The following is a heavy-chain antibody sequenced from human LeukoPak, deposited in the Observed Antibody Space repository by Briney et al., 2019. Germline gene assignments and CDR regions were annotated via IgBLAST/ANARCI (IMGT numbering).Heavy chain of an antibody. Sequence: SETLSLTCTVSGGSISSSSYYWGWIRQPPGQGLEWIGSIYYSGSTYYNPSLKSRVTISVDTSKNQFSLKLSSVTAADTAVYYCARQDPGIAVANWGQGTLVTVSS. V-gene: IGHV4-39*01. D-gene: IGHD6-19*01. CDR3: ARQDPGIAVAN. CDR2: IYYSGST. J-gene: IGHJ4*02. CDR1: GGSISSSSYY.